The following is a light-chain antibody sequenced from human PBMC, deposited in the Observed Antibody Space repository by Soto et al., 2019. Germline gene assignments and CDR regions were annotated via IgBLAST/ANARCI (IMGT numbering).Light chain of an antibody. CDR3: QQYISYRA. CDR2: KAS. Sequence: DIPMTQSPSTLSASFGDTVTITCRASQSIDTWLAWHQQKPGRAPKLLISKASILESGVPSRFSGSGSGTDFTLTINGLQPDDFAIYYCQQYISYRAFGQGTKVDIK. V-gene: IGKV1-5*03. J-gene: IGKJ1*01. CDR1: QSIDTW.